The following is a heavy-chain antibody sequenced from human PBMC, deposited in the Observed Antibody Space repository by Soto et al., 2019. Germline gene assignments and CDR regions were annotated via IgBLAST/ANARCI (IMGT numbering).Heavy chain of an antibody. J-gene: IGHJ5*02. CDR2: IYYSGGT. V-gene: IGHV4-61*01. Sequence: QVQLQESGPGLVKPSETLSLTCTVSGGSVSSGSYYWSWIRQPPGKGLEWIGYIYYSGGTHYNPSLKSGVTLSVETSTNQFSVTLRSVTAADTVVYYGAREILGFGLAFDPWGQGTLVTVSS. CDR1: GGSVSSGSYY. CDR3: AREILGFGLAFDP. D-gene: IGHD3-10*01.